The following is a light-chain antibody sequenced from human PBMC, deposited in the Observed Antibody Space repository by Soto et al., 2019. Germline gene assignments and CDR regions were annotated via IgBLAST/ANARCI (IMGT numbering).Light chain of an antibody. CDR1: SSDVGSYNL. V-gene: IGLV2-23*03. CDR3: CSYAGSSTFVV. Sequence: QSALTQPASVSGSPGQSITISCTGTSSDVGSYNLVSWYQQHPGKAPKVMIYEGSKRPSGVSNRFSGSKSGNTASLTISGLQAEDEAEYYCCSYAGSSTFVVFGGGTKLTVL. CDR2: EGS. J-gene: IGLJ2*01.